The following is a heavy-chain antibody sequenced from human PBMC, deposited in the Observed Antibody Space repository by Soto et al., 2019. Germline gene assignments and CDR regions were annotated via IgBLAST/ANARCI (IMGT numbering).Heavy chain of an antibody. Sequence: DSVTGRFTISRDNAKNSVYLQMNSLRAEDTAVYYCARSDCTSTSCYVVWFDPWGQGTLVTVSS. V-gene: IGHV3-21*01. D-gene: IGHD2-2*01. J-gene: IGHJ5*02. CDR3: ARSDCTSTSCYVVWFDP.